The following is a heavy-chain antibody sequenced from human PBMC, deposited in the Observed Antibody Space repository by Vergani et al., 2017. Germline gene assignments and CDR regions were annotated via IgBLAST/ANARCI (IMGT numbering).Heavy chain of an antibody. Sequence: VQLVESGGGLVKPGGSLRLSCAASGFTFSDFSMSWVRQAPGKGLEWVAFIGSSGPYINYADSVKGRFIISRDNTNNSLFLQLRNLRAEDAAVYYCARDCTSGGCPDNYGMDVWGQGATVTVPS. CDR2: IGSSGPYI. CDR1: GFTFSDFS. D-gene: IGHD2-8*01. V-gene: IGHV3-21*01. J-gene: IGHJ6*02. CDR3: ARDCTSGGCPDNYGMDV.